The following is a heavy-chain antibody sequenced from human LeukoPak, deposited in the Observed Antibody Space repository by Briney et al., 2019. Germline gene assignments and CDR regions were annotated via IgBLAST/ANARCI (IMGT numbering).Heavy chain of an antibody. CDR3: AKDGGGVTMTLVY. V-gene: IGHV3-9*01. J-gene: IGHJ4*02. CDR1: GFRFYYYG. D-gene: IGHD4-17*01. Sequence: GRSLRLSCADSGFRFYYYGIHGVRQVPGKGLEWVSGITWNSNREGYTDSVKGRFTISRDNAKNSLYLQMNSLRVEDTALYYCAKDGGGVTMTLVYWGQGTLVTVS. CDR2: ITWNSNRE.